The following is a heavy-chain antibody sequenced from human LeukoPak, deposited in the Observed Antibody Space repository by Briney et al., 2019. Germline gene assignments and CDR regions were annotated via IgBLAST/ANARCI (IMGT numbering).Heavy chain of an antibody. CDR1: GFTFSTYS. D-gene: IGHD4-23*01. CDR2: ITITGTL. J-gene: IGHJ4*02. V-gene: IGHV3-48*01. Sequence: GSLRLSCAASGFTFSTYSLNWVRQAPGKGLEWLSHITITGTLYYADSVKGRFTVSRDNAENSLYLQMNSLRAEDTAVYYCASDYGGINRNYWGQGTLATVSS. CDR3: ASDYGGINRNY.